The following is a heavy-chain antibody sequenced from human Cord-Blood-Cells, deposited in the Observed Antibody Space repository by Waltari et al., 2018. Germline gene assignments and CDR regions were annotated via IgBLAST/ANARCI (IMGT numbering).Heavy chain of an antibody. Sequence: QVQLQESGPGLVKPSETLSLTCTVSGGSISSYYWSWLRQPPGKGLEWIGYIYYSGSTNYNPSLKSRVTISVDTSKNQFSLKLSSVTAADTAVYYCARTLPAITGTNWFDPWGQGTLVTVSS. J-gene: IGHJ5*02. CDR2: IYYSGST. CDR1: GGSISSYY. D-gene: IGHD1-20*01. V-gene: IGHV4-59*01. CDR3: ARTLPAITGTNWFDP.